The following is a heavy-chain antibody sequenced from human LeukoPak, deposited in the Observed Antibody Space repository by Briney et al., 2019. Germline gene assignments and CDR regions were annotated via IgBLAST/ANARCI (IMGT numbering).Heavy chain of an antibody. D-gene: IGHD6-19*01. Sequence: GGSLRLSCAASGFTVSSNYMSWVRQAPGKGLEWVSVIYGGGGTYYADSAKGRFAISRDNSKNTLYLQISSLRAEDTAIYYCTRHQCDAFEIWGQGTMVTVSS. CDR3: TRHQCDAFEI. V-gene: IGHV3-66*04. CDR2: IYGGGGT. J-gene: IGHJ3*02. CDR1: GFTVSSNY.